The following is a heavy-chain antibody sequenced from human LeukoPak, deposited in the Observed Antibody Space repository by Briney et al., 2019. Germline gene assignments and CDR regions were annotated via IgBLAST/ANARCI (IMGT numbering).Heavy chain of an antibody. J-gene: IGHJ3*02. D-gene: IGHD5-18*01. Sequence: PSETLSLTCIVSGGSISSYYWSWIRQPAGKGLEWIGRIYTSGSTNYNPSLKSRVTMSVDTSKNQFSLKLSSVTAADTAVYYCARGVDTAMGDAFDIWGQGTMVTVSS. CDR3: ARGVDTAMGDAFDI. CDR2: IYTSGST. CDR1: GGSISSYY. V-gene: IGHV4-4*07.